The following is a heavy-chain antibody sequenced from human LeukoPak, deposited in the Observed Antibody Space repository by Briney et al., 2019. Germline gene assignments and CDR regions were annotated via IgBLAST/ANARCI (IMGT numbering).Heavy chain of an antibody. J-gene: IGHJ4*02. Sequence: GGSLRLSCAASGFTFNNYAMSWVRQAPGKGLKWVSSITSSGDRTFYADSVRGRFTISRDNSRSTLYLQMDSLRAEDTAVYYCAKDAYYDIAEYWGQGTLVTASS. D-gene: IGHD3-9*01. CDR1: GFTFNNYA. CDR3: AKDAYYDIAEY. CDR2: ITSSGDRT. V-gene: IGHV3-23*01.